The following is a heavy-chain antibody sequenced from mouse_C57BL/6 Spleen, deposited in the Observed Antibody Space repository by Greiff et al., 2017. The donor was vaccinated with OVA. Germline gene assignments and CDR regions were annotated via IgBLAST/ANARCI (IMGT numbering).Heavy chain of an antibody. CDR1: GFTIKDYY. CDR3: TTSGYYAMDY. J-gene: IGHJ4*01. CDR2: IDPEDGDS. D-gene: IGHD4-1*01. V-gene: IGHV14-1*01. Sequence: EVQLQQSGAELVRPGASVKLSCTASGFTIKDYYLHWVKQRPEQGLEWIGRIDPEDGDSEYAPKFQGKATMTADTSSNTAYLQLSSLTSEDTAVYYCTTSGYYAMDYWGQGTSVTGAS.